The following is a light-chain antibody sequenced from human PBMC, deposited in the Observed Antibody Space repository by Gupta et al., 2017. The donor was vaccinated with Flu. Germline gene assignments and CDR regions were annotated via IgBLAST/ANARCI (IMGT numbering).Light chain of an antibody. V-gene: IGKV1-39*01. CDR3: QQSYSTPVYT. Sequence: DIQMTHPQSSLSASVGDRVTITCRASQSISSYLNWYQQKPGKAPKLLIYAASSLQSGVPSRFSGSGSGTDFTLTISSLQPEDFATYYCQQSYSTPVYTFGQGTKLEIK. CDR2: AAS. CDR1: QSISSY. J-gene: IGKJ2*01.